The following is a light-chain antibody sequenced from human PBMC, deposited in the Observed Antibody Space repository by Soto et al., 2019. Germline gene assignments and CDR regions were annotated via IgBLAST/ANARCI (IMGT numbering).Light chain of an antibody. V-gene: IGLV2-8*01. CDR3: SSYAGSNTFV. Sequence: QSVLTQPPSASGSPGQSVTISCTGTSSDVGAYDYVSWYQHHPGKAPKLIIYEVYSRPSGVPDRFSGSKSGNTASLTVSGLQAEDESAYYCSSYAGSNTFVFGTGTKVTV. CDR2: EVY. CDR1: SSDVGAYDY. J-gene: IGLJ1*01.